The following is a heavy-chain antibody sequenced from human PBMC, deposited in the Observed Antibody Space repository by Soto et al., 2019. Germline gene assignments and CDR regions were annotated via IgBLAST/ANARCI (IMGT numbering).Heavy chain of an antibody. CDR3: ARGRYSGYDPSGWFDP. CDR2: IYPGDSDT. CDR1: GYSFTSYW. Sequence: LTISCKGSGYSFTSYWIGWVRQMPGKGLEWMGIIYPGDSDTRYSPSFQGQVTISADKSISTAYLQWSSLKASDTAMYYCARGRYSGYDPSGWFDPWGQGTLVTVSS. J-gene: IGHJ5*02. D-gene: IGHD5-12*01. V-gene: IGHV5-51*01.